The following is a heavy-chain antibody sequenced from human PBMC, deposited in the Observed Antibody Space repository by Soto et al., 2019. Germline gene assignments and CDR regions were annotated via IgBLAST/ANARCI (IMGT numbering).Heavy chain of an antibody. D-gene: IGHD4-4*01. J-gene: IGHJ6*03. V-gene: IGHV3-23*01. CDR2: ISGSGGST. Sequence: PGGSLRLSCAASGFTFSSYAMSLVRQAPGKGLEWVSAISGSGGSTYYADSVKGRFTISRDNSKNTLYLQMNSLRAEDTAVYYCAKIDYSNYGGYYYYYMDVWGKGTTVTVSS. CDR1: GFTFSSYA. CDR3: AKIDYSNYGGYYYYYMDV.